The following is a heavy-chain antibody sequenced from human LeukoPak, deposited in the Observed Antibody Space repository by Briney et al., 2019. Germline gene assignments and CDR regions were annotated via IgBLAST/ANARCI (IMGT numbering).Heavy chain of an antibody. J-gene: IGHJ6*02. V-gene: IGHV3-30*18. CDR1: GFTFSSYG. Sequence: GGSLRLSCAASGFTFSSYGMHWVRQAPGKGLEWVAVISYDGRNKYYADSVKGRFTISRDNSKNTLYLQMNSLRAEDTAVYYCAKDLGDYYGSGSLSPLYYYYYGMDVWGQGTTVTVPS. D-gene: IGHD3-10*01. CDR3: AKDLGDYYGSGSLSPLYYYYYGMDV. CDR2: ISYDGRNK.